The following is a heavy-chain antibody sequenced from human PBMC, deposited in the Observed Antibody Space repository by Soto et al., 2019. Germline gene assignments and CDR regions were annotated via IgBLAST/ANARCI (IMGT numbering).Heavy chain of an antibody. CDR3: ARGSDYYYYYYMDV. Sequence: SETLSLTCTVSGGSISSYYWSWIRQPPGKGLEWIGYIYYSGSTNYNPSLKSRVTISVDTSKNQFSLKLSSVTAVDTAVYYCARGSDYYYYYYMDVWGKGTTVTVSS. CDR1: GGSISSYY. V-gene: IGHV4-59*01. J-gene: IGHJ6*03. CDR2: IYYSGST.